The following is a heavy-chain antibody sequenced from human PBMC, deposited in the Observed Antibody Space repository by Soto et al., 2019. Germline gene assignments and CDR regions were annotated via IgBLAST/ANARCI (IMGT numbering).Heavy chain of an antibody. V-gene: IGHV1-18*01. CDR3: ARDGRAFCSDVYCEYHFAY. Sequence: QVQLVQSGPEVRRPGASVKVSCTASGYNFNTDGVSWVRQAPGQGLEWMGFISAYNGSNAFATSLHGRLTLTTDTSTNTAYMELREMMSDDTAVYFCARDGRAFCSDVYCEYHFAYWGKGTLVTVSS. J-gene: IGHJ4*02. CDR1: GYNFNTDG. CDR2: ISAYNGSN. D-gene: IGHD3-3*01.